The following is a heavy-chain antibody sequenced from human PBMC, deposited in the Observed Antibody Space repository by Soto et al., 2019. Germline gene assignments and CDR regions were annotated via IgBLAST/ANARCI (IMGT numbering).Heavy chain of an antibody. CDR1: GYTFTSYG. D-gene: IGHD5-18*01. V-gene: IGHV1-18*04. CDR2: ISAYNGNT. Sequence: GASVKVSCKASGYTFTSYGISWVRQAPGQGLEWMGWISAYNGNTNYAQKLQGRVTMTTDTSTSTAYMELRSLRSDDTAVYYCARGPRQLWSFLPFDYWGQGTLVTVSS. CDR3: ARGPRQLWSFLPFDY. J-gene: IGHJ4*02.